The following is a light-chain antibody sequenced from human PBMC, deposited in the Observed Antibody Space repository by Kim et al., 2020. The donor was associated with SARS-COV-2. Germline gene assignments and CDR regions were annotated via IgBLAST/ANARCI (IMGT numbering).Light chain of an antibody. Sequence: ENVLTQSPGTLSLSPGERATLSCRASQSVSSSYLAWYQQKPGQAPRLLIYGASSRATGIPDRFSGSGSGTDFTLTITSLQPEDFATYYCQQTSSAPRTFGQGTKVDIK. CDR1: QSVSSSY. V-gene: IGKV3-20*01. CDR3: QQTSSAPRT. CDR2: GAS. J-gene: IGKJ1*01.